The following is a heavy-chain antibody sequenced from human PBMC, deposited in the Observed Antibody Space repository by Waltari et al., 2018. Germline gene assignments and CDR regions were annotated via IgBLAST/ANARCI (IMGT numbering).Heavy chain of an antibody. CDR2: INAGNGNT. CDR3: ARMNNHYYHSTPGAADY. CDR1: GYTFTSYA. J-gene: IGHJ4*02. D-gene: IGHD3-22*01. Sequence: QVQLVQSGAEVTKPGASVKVSCKASGYTFTSYAMHWVRQAPGQRLEWMGWINAGNGNTKYSQKFQGRVTITRDTSASTAYMELSSLRSEDTAVYYCARMNNHYYHSTPGAADYWGQGTLVTVSS. V-gene: IGHV1-3*01.